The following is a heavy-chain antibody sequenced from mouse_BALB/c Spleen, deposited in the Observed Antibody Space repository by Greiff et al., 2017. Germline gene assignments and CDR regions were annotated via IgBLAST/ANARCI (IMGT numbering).Heavy chain of an antibody. D-gene: IGHD4-1*01. Sequence: VMLVESGPGLVQPSQSLSITCTVSGFSLTSYGVHWVRQSPGKGLEWLGVIWSGGSTDYNAAFISRLSISKDNSKSQVFFKMNSLQANDTAIYYCARRGLGPWFAYWGQGTLVTVSA. V-gene: IGHV2-2*02. CDR1: GFSLTSYG. CDR3: ARRGLGPWFAY. J-gene: IGHJ3*01. CDR2: IWSGGST.